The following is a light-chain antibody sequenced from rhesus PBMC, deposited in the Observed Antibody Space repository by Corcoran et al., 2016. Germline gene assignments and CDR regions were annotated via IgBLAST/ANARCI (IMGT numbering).Light chain of an antibody. CDR2: KAS. CDR1: ENVNNY. V-gene: IGKV1-74*01. J-gene: IGKJ2*01. Sequence: DIQMTQSPSSLSASVGDRVTITCRTSENVNNYLNWYQQKPGKAPKLLIYKASTLQSGVPSRFSGSGSGTDYTFTSSSLQSEDVATYYCQHNYGTPYSFGQGTKVEIK. CDR3: QHNYGTPYS.